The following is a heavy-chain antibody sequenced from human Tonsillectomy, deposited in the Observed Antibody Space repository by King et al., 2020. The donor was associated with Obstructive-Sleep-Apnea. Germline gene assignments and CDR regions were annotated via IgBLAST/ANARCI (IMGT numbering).Heavy chain of an antibody. V-gene: IGHV4-38-2*02. D-gene: IGHD3-10*01. CDR3: VRLGARGVLSLGEY. CDR1: GFAISFGFY. J-gene: IGHJ4*02. Sequence: VQLQESGPGLVKPSETLSLTCSVSGFAISFGFYWGWLRQSPGRGLEWIGSIHHSGSTYYSPSLKSRLTMSIDTSRNQISLKVNSVTATDTAVYYRVRLGARGVLSLGEYWGQGTLVIVSS. CDR2: IHHSGST.